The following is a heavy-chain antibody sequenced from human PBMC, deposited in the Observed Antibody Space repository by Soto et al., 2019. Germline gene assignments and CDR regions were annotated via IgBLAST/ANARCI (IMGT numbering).Heavy chain of an antibody. D-gene: IGHD3-9*01. CDR2: ISGSGDST. J-gene: IGHJ4*02. CDR1: GIIFRNYA. V-gene: IGHV3-23*01. Sequence: GGSLRLSCATSGIIFRNYAMGWVRQSPGKGLEWVSAISGSGDSTYYADSVKGRFTISRDNSKNTLYLQMNSLRVEDTAIFYCAKKAEKHFDWMFYADSWGQGTLVTVSS. CDR3: AKKAEKHFDWMFYADS.